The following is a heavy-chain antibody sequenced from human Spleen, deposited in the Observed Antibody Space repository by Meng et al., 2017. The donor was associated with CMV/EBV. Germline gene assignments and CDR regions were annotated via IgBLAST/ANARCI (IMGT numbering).Heavy chain of an antibody. CDR3: ARVGGYYWFDP. D-gene: IGHD1-26*01. CDR1: GGSISSGDYY. CDR2: IFYSGST. J-gene: IGHJ5*02. V-gene: IGHV4-30-4*01. Sequence: QVQRQESGPGLVKPSQTLSLTCAVSGGSISSGDYYWSWIRQPPGKGLEWIGYIFYSGSTYYNPSLKSRLTISLDTSKNQFSLKLTSVTAADTAVYYCARVGGYYWFDPWGQGTLVTVSS.